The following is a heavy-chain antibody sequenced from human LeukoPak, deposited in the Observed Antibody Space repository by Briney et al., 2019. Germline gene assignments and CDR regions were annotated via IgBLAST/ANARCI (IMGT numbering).Heavy chain of an antibody. V-gene: IGHV4-30-2*01. Sequence: SETLSLTCNVSGGSISSGGYYWSWIRQAPGKGLEWIGYIYHSGSTYYNPSLKSRVTISVDTSKNQFSLKLSSVTAADTAVYYCARDEAAAGFDYWGQGTLVTVSS. CDR2: IYHSGST. CDR3: ARDEAAAGFDY. CDR1: GGSISSGGYY. D-gene: IGHD6-13*01. J-gene: IGHJ4*02.